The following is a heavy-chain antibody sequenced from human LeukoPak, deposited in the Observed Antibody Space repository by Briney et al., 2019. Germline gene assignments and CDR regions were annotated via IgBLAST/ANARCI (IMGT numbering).Heavy chain of an antibody. CDR1: GGSFSGYY. D-gene: IGHD6-13*01. CDR3: AGSWYPQYLVY. Sequence: PSKTLSLTCAVYGGSFSGYYWSWIRQPPGRGLEWIGEINHSGSTNYNPSLKSRVTISVDTSKNQLSLKLSSVTAADTAVYYCAGSWYPQYLVYWGQGTLVTVSS. V-gene: IGHV4-34*01. J-gene: IGHJ4*02. CDR2: INHSGST.